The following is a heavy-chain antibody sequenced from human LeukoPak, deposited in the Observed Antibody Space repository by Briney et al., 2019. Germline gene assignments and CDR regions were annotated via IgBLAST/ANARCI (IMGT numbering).Heavy chain of an antibody. CDR1: GYSFTSYW. J-gene: IGHJ6*03. Sequence: GESLKISCKGSGYSFTSYWIGWVRQMPGKGLEWMGIIYPGDSDTRYGPSSQGQVTISADKSISTAYLQWSSLKASDTAMYYCARRARGYYGSGNHYYMDVWGKGTTVTVSS. CDR3: ARRARGYYGSGNHYYMDV. V-gene: IGHV5-51*01. CDR2: IYPGDSDT. D-gene: IGHD3-10*01.